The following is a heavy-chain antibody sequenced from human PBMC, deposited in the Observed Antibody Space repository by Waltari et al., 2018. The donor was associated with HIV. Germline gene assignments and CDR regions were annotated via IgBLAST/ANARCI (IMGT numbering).Heavy chain of an antibody. CDR3: ARDPFYYYGSGSYSPGDYFDY. D-gene: IGHD3-10*01. V-gene: IGHV3-33*01. J-gene: IGHJ4*02. CDR1: EFTFSSYG. Sequence: QVQLVESGGGVVQPGRSLSLSCAASEFTFSSYGMHWVGQGSGKGRGWGAVIWYDGSNKYYANSVKGRFTISRDNSKNTLYLQMNSLRAEDTAVYYCARDPFYYYGSGSYSPGDYFDYWGQGTLITVSS. CDR2: IWYDGSNK.